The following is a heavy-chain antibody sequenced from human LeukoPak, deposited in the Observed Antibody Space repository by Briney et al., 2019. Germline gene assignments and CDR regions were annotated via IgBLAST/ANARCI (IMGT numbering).Heavy chain of an antibody. V-gene: IGHV5-51*01. CDR1: GCIFSTYW. J-gene: IGHJ4*02. CDR3: ARVGLSTYHFDY. CDR2: IYPGESDP. D-gene: IGHD3-3*02. Sequence: GGALQISCKGSGCIFSTYWIGGVRQVPGKGLEGMGIIYPGESDPRYSPSFQGQVTIAVDKSISTAYLQWSSLKASDTAMYYCARVGLSTYHFDYWGQGTLVTVSP.